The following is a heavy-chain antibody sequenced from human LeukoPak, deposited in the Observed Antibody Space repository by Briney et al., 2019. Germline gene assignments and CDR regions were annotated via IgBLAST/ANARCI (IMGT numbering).Heavy chain of an antibody. CDR1: GFTFSDYY. V-gene: IGHV3-11*01. CDR3: ARGSPTVTTRAWFDP. CDR2: ISSSGSTI. Sequence: GGSLRLSCAASGFTFSDYYMSWIRQAPGKGLEWVSYISSSGSTIYYADSVKGRFTISRDNAKNSLYLQMNSLRAEDTAVYYCARGSPTVTTRAWFDPWGQGTLVTVSS. D-gene: IGHD4-17*01. J-gene: IGHJ5*02.